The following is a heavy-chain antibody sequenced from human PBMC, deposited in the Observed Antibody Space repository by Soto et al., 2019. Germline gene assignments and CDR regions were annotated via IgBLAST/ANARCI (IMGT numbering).Heavy chain of an antibody. Sequence: ATLSLTCTVSGISITSSYWNWFRQSPGKGLERIGQISDRGDINYNPPLESRVAISTDTSKNQVSLTLTAVNAADTAVYFCARGRHWFGPWGQGTLVTVS. CDR1: GISITSSY. CDR3: ARGRHWFGP. V-gene: IGHV4-59*08. CDR2: ISDRGDI. J-gene: IGHJ5*02.